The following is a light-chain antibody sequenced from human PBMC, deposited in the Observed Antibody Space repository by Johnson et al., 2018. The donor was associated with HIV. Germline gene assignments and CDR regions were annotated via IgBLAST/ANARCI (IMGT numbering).Light chain of an antibody. J-gene: IGLJ1*01. Sequence: QSVLTQPPSVSAAPGQKVTISCSGSSSNIGNNYVSWYQQLPGTAPKLVIYDNNKRPSGIPDQFSGSKSGTSATLGITGLQTGDEADYYCGTWDSSLSAGVFGTGTEVTVL. CDR3: GTWDSSLSAGV. V-gene: IGLV1-51*01. CDR1: SSNIGNNY. CDR2: DNN.